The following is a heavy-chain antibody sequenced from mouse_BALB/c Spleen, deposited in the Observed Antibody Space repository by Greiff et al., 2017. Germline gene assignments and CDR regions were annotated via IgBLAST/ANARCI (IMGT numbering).Heavy chain of an antibody. D-gene: IGHD2-1*01. Sequence: EVKLVESGPGLVKPSQSLSLTCSVTGYSITSGYYWNWIRQFPGNKLEWMGYISYDGSNNYNPSLKNRISITRDTSKNQFFLKLNSVTTEDTATYYCARDGNPYAMDYWGQGTSVTVSS. J-gene: IGHJ4*01. CDR3: ARDGNPYAMDY. CDR1: GYSITSGYY. V-gene: IGHV3-6*02. CDR2: ISYDGSN.